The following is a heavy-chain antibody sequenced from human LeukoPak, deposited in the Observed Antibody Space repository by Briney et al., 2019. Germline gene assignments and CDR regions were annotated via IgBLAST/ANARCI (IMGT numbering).Heavy chain of an antibody. CDR3: ASRIGRYNYYFGMDV. D-gene: IGHD1-26*01. CDR2: INESGST. Sequence: PETLSLTCTVHGGPFDHYYWTWIRQSPGMGLEWIGEINESGSTNYDPSLQSRVTISVDTSKNHLFLKMTSVTAADTAVYYCASRIGRYNYYFGMDVWGQGTTVTVSS. J-gene: IGHJ6*02. CDR1: GGPFDHYY. V-gene: IGHV4-34*01.